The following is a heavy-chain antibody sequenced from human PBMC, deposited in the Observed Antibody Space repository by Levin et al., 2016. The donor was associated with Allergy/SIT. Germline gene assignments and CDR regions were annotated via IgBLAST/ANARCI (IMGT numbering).Heavy chain of an antibody. CDR2: IKQDGSEK. J-gene: IGHJ4*02. V-gene: IGHV3-7*01. Sequence: GGSLRLSCAASGFTFSSYWMSWVRQAPGKGLEWVANIKQDGSEKYYVDSVKGRFTISRDNAKNSLYLQMNSLRAEDTAVYYCAHGLYGSESTGGYWGQGTLVTVSS. CDR3: AHGLYGSESTGGY. CDR1: GFTFSSYW. D-gene: IGHD3-10*01.